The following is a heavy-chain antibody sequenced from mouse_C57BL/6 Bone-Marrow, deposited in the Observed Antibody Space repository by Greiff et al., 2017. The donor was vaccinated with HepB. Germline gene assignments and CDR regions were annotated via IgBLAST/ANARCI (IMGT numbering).Heavy chain of an antibody. D-gene: IGHD2-3*01. CDR3: AREGWLLSYFDY. CDR2: IDPSDSYT. Sequence: QVQLQQPGAELVMPGASVKLSCKASGYTFTSYWMHWVKQRPGQGLEWIGEIDPSDSYTNYNQKFKGKSTLTVDKSSSTAYMQLSSLTSEDSAVYYCAREGWLLSYFDYWGQAPLSQSPQ. J-gene: IGHJ2*01. CDR1: GYTFTSYW. V-gene: IGHV1-69*01.